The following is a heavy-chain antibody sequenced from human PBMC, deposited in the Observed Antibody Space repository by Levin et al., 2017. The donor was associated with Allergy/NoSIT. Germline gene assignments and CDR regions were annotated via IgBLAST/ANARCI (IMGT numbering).Heavy chain of an antibody. J-gene: IGHJ4*02. V-gene: IGHV4-39*01. Sequence: SETLSLTCTVSGGSISSSSYYWGWIRQPPGKGLEWIGSIYYSGSTYYNPSLKSRVTISVDTSKNQFSLKLSSVTAADTAVYYCARLPPAVYFDYWGQGTLVTVSS. D-gene: IGHD2-2*01. CDR1: GGSISSSSYY. CDR2: IYYSGST. CDR3: ARLPPAVYFDY.